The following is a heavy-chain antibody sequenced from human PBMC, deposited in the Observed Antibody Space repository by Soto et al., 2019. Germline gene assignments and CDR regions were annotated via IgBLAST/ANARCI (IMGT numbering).Heavy chain of an antibody. J-gene: IGHJ6*02. CDR2: LNPNSVNT. V-gene: IGHV1-8*01. CDR1: GYTFTRYD. Sequence: QVELVQSGAEVKKPGASVKVSCKASGYTFTRYDISWVRQATGQGLEWMGRLNPNSVNTAYAQKFQGRVTMTRNTSISTAYMELSSLRSEDTAVYYCARTTPYYYYAMDVWGQGITVTVSS. CDR3: ARTTPYYYYAMDV. D-gene: IGHD1-1*01.